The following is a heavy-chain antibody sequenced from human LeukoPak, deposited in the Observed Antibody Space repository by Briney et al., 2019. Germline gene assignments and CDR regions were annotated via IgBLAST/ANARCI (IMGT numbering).Heavy chain of an antibody. J-gene: IGHJ3*02. CDR1: GYTFTSYG. D-gene: IGHD3-3*01. CDR2: ISAYNGNT. V-gene: IGHV1-18*01. Sequence: ASVKVSCKASGYTFTSYGISWVRQAPGQGLEWMGWISAYNGNTNYAQKLQGRVTMTTDTSTSTAYMELRSLRSDDTAVYYCARDGPSQYYDFWSGHDAFDIWGQGTMVTVSS. CDR3: ARDGPSQYYDFWSGHDAFDI.